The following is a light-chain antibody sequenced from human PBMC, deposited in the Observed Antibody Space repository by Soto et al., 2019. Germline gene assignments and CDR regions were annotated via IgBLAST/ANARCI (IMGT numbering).Light chain of an antibody. CDR1: SSDVGSYNL. CDR3: CSYAGSSNWV. Sequence: QSVLTQPASVSGSPGQSITISCTGTSSDVGSYNLVSWYQQHPGKAPKLMIYEGSKRPSGVSNRFSGSKSGNTASLTIAGLQDEDEADYYCCSYAGSSNWVFGGGTKVTVL. J-gene: IGLJ3*02. CDR2: EGS. V-gene: IGLV2-23*01.